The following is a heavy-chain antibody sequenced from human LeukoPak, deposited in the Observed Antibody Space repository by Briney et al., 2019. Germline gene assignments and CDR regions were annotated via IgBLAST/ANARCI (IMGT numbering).Heavy chain of an antibody. J-gene: IGHJ5*01. D-gene: IGHD3-3*01. Sequence: ASVKVSCKASGYTFISYYMHWVQQAPGQGLEWMGIINPSDGDTTYAQKFQGRVSMTRDMSTSTVYMELSSLRSEDTAVYYCARSHYDFWSAYPNWFDSWGQGTLVTVSS. V-gene: IGHV1-46*01. CDR2: INPSDGDT. CDR3: ARSHYDFWSAYPNWFDS. CDR1: GYTFISYY.